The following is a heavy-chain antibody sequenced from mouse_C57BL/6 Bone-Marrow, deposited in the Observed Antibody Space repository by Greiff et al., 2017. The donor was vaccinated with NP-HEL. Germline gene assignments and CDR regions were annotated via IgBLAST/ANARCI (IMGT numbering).Heavy chain of an antibody. V-gene: IGHV5-4*03. CDR1: GFTFSSYA. CDR3: ARVYYDYDKDY. Sequence: EVKLVESGGGLVKPGGSLKLSCAASGFTFSSYAMSWVRQTPEKRLEWVATISDGGSYTYYPDNVKGRFTISRDNAKNNLYLQMSHLKSEDTAMYYCARVYYDYDKDYWGQGTTLTVSS. CDR2: ISDGGSYT. J-gene: IGHJ2*01. D-gene: IGHD2-4*01.